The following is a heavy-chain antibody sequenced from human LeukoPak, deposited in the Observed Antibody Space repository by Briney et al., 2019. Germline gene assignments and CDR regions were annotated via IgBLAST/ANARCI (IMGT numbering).Heavy chain of an antibody. CDR2: ITYDGSDT. V-gene: IGHV3-30*04. CDR1: GFIFSTYA. J-gene: IGHJ3*01. D-gene: IGHD3-10*01. Sequence: GGSLRLSCEASGFIFSTYAFHWVRQAPGKGPEWMAFITYDGSDTYFADSVKGRFTLFRDNSKNALYPQMNSLTSADTAMYYCARPGGYAFDVWGQGTMVTVSS. CDR3: ARPGGYAFDV.